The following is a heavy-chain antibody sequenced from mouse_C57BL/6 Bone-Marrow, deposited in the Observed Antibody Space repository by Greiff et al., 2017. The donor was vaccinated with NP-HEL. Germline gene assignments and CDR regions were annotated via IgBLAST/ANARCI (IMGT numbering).Heavy chain of an antibody. D-gene: IGHD2-5*01. CDR1: GFSLTSYA. J-gene: IGHJ4*01. Sequence: VQLQQSGPGLVAPSQSLSITCTVSGFSLTSYAISWVRQPPGKGLEWLGVIWTGGGTNYNSALKSRLSISKDNSKSQVFLKMNSLQTDDTARYYCARGALYSNGAMDYWGQGTSVTVSS. CDR3: ARGALYSNGAMDY. CDR2: IWTGGGT. V-gene: IGHV2-9-1*01.